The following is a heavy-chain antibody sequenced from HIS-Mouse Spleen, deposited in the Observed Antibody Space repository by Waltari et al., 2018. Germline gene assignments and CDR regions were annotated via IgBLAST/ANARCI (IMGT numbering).Heavy chain of an antibody. CDR2: IYYSGST. D-gene: IGHD6-13*01. Sequence: QLQLHESGPGLVKPSATLTLTCTVSAGPISSSSYYWGWIREPPGKGLEWIGSIYYSGSTYYNPSLKSRVTISVDTSKNQFSLKLSSVTAADTAVYYCAREIPYSSSWYDWYFDLWGRGTLVTVSP. J-gene: IGHJ2*01. CDR3: AREIPYSSSWYDWYFDL. CDR1: AGPISSSSYY. V-gene: IGHV4-39*07.